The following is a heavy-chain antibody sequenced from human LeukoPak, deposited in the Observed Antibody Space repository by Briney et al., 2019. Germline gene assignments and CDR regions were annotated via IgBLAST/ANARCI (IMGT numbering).Heavy chain of an antibody. CDR1: GFTFSNFA. CDR3: AKVLDSSGNHPSDY. Sequence: GGSLRLSCAASGFTFSNFAMNWVRQAPGKGLEWVSTISGTGGSTYYADSVKGRFTISRDNSKNTLYLQMRNLRVEHTAVYHCAKVLDSSGNHPSDYWGQGTLVTVSS. CDR2: ISGTGGST. V-gene: IGHV3-23*01. J-gene: IGHJ4*02. D-gene: IGHD3-22*01.